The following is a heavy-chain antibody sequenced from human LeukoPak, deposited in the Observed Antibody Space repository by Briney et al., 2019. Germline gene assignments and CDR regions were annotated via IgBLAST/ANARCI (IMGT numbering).Heavy chain of an antibody. CDR2: ISSSSSYI. Sequence: GGSLRLSCAASGFTFSSYSMNWVRQAPGKGLEWVSSISSSSSYIYYADSVKGRFTISRDNAKNSLYLQMNSLRAEDTAVYYCAKDSSSSWYPPETNWFDPWGQGTLVTVSS. CDR1: GFTFSSYS. J-gene: IGHJ5*02. V-gene: IGHV3-21*04. D-gene: IGHD6-13*01. CDR3: AKDSSSSWYPPETNWFDP.